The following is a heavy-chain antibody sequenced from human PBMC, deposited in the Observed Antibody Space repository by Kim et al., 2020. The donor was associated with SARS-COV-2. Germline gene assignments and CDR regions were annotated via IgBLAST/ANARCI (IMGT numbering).Heavy chain of an antibody. Sequence: GGSLRLSCAASGITFNTYRMNWVRQAPGKGLEWVASISSSSTTEYYADSVRGRFTISRDNGKNSLYLHMNSLRDEDTAVYYCARSYFDSSGYLAYWGQGTLVTVSS. CDR1: GITFNTYR. D-gene: IGHD3-22*01. J-gene: IGHJ4*02. V-gene: IGHV3-48*02. CDR3: ARSYFDSSGYLAY. CDR2: ISSSSTTE.